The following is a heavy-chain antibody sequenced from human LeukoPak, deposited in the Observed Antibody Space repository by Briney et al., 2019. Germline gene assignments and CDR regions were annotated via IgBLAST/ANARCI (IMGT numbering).Heavy chain of an antibody. CDR3: ARDHFAYGDYGPGAFDI. CDR1: GFTCSDYY. CDR2: ISSSSSYT. J-gene: IGHJ3*02. Sequence: GGSLRLSCAASGFTCSDYYMSWIGQAPGKGLECVSYISSSSSYTNYADSVKGRFTISRDNAKNSLYLQMTSLRAEDTAVYYCARDHFAYGDYGPGAFDIWGQGTMVTVSS. V-gene: IGHV3-11*05. D-gene: IGHD4-17*01.